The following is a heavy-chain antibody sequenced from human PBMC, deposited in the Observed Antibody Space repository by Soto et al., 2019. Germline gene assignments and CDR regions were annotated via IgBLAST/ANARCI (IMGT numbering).Heavy chain of an antibody. CDR2: ISYDGSNK. CDR3: AKERLVIQGFRHYYMDV. CDR1: GFTFSSYG. V-gene: IGHV3-30*18. Sequence: PGGSLRLSCAASGFTFSSYGMHWVRQAPGKGLEWVAVISYDGSNKYYADSVKGRFTISRDNSKNTLYLQMNSLRAEDTAVYYCAKERLVIQGFRHYYMDVWGKGTTVTVSS. J-gene: IGHJ6*03. D-gene: IGHD3-9*01.